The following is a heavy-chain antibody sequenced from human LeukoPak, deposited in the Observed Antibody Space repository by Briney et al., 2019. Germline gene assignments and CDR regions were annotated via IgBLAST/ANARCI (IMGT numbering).Heavy chain of an antibody. J-gene: IGHJ4*02. CDR3: ARDPYEGKQQLVLWY. D-gene: IGHD6-13*01. V-gene: IGHV1-18*01. CDR2: ISAYNGNT. CDR1: GGTFSSYG. Sequence: GASVKVSCKASGGTFSSYGISWVRQAPGQGLEWMGWISAYNGNTNYAQELQGRVTMTTDTSTSTAYMELSSLRSEDTAVYYCARDPYEGKQQLVLWYWGQGTLVTVSS.